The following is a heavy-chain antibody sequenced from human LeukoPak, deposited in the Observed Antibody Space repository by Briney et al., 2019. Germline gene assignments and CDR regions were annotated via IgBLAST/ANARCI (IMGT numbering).Heavy chain of an antibody. V-gene: IGHV1-2*02. J-gene: IGHJ6*03. Sequence: VSVKVSCKASGYSFTDFYMHWVRQAPGQGLEWKGWINPNSGGTKYAQKFQGRVTMTRDTSITTAYMDLGRMTSDDTAVYYCARDRGRISDYYGSGSSLHYCMDVWGKGTTVTVSS. CDR1: GYSFTDFY. D-gene: IGHD3-10*01. CDR2: INPNSGGT. CDR3: ARDRGRISDYYGSGSSLHYCMDV.